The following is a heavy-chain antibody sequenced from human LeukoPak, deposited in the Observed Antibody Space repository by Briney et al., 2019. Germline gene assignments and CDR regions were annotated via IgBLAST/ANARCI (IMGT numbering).Heavy chain of an antibody. V-gene: IGHV3-15*01. D-gene: IGHD2-21*02. Sequence: GGSLRHSCAASGFTFINSWMSWVRQAPGKGLEWVGRIKSKTDGGTIEYAAPAKGRFTISRDDSKDTVYLQMNSLKTEDTAVYYCTTTLSVTARGYWGQGTLVIVSS. CDR2: IKSKTDGGTI. J-gene: IGHJ4*02. CDR1: GFTFINSW. CDR3: TTTLSVTARGY.